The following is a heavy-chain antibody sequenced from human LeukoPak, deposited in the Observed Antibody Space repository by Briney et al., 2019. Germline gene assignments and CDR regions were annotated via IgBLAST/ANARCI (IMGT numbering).Heavy chain of an antibody. V-gene: IGHV3-48*03. J-gene: IGHJ6*03. CDR3: ARDQWLQSNHYMDV. Sequence: PGGSLRLSCAASGFTFSNYEMHWVRQAPGKGLEWVSYISSSGSDIYYADSVKGRFTISRDNAKNSLYLHMNSLRAEDTAVYYCARDQWLQSNHYMDVWGKGTTVTVSS. CDR2: ISSSGSDI. CDR1: GFTFSNYE. D-gene: IGHD5-18*01.